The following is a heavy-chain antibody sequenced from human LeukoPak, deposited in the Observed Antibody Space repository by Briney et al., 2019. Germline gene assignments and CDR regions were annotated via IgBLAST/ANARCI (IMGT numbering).Heavy chain of an antibody. D-gene: IGHD2-15*01. J-gene: IGHJ4*02. CDR2: IYESGTT. CDR3: ARGAWATRLGS. Sequence: SETLSITCAVYGESLHSYYWSFFRQPPPARLEWIGEIYESGTTKYNPSLKSRVTISMVPSKQQFSLSLNSVTAADTAVYYCARGAWATRLGSWGLGTPVIVSS. V-gene: IGHV4-34*01. CDR1: GESLHSYY.